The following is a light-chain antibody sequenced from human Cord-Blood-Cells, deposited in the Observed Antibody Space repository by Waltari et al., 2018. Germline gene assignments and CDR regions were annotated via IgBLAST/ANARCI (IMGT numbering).Light chain of an antibody. V-gene: IGLV2-8*01. CDR1: SSDVGGCNY. CDR2: EVS. CDR3: SSYAGSNNPYV. Sequence: QSALTQPPSASGSPGQSVTISCTGTSSDVGGCNYVSWYQQHPGKAPTLMIYEVSKRPSGVPDRFSGSKSGNTASLTVSGLQAEDEADYYCSSYAGSNNPYVFGTGTKVTVL. J-gene: IGLJ1*01.